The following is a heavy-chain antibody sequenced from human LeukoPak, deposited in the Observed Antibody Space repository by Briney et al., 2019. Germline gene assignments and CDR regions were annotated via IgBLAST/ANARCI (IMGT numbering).Heavy chain of an antibody. V-gene: IGHV4-59*01. J-gene: IGHJ4*02. CDR3: ARYDSSSSALEN. Sequence: PSETLSLTCTVSGGSISGYYWGWIRQPPGKGLDWIGYIHYSGSSKYSPSLKSRVAMSVDTSMNQFSLKLTSVIAADTAVYYCARYDSSSSALENWGQGTLVTASS. D-gene: IGHD3-22*01. CDR2: IHYSGSS. CDR1: GGSISGYY.